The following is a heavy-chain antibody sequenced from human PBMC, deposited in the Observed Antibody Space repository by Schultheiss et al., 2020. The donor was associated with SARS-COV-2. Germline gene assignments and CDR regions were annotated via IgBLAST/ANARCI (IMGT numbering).Heavy chain of an antibody. J-gene: IGHJ6*02. CDR2: INHSGST. V-gene: IGHV4-34*01. CDR3: ARVYSSSWFGMDV. D-gene: IGHD6-13*01. Sequence: SETLSLTCAVYGGSFSGYYWSWIRQPPGKGLEWIGEINHSGSTNYNPSLKSRVTISVDTSKNQFSLKLSSVTAADTAVYYCARVYSSSWFGMDVWGQGTTVTVSS. CDR1: GGSFSGYY.